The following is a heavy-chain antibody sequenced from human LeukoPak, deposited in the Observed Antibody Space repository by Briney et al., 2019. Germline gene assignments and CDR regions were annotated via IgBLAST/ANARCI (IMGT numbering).Heavy chain of an antibody. V-gene: IGHV5-51*01. Sequence: GESLKISCKGSGYSFTNYWIGWVRQMPGKGLKWMGIIYPGDSDARYSPSFQGQVTISADKSISTAYQQWSSLKASDTAMYYCARGYGDYSWADDHAFDIWGQGTMVTVSS. CDR2: IYPGDSDA. D-gene: IGHD4-17*01. CDR1: GYSFTNYW. CDR3: ARGYGDYSWADDHAFDI. J-gene: IGHJ3*02.